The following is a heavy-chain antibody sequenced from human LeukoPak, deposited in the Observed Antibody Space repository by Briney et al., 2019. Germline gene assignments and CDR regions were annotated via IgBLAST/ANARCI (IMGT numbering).Heavy chain of an antibody. D-gene: IGHD6-13*01. CDR3: ARSRIAAAGYIDY. Sequence: SEALSLTCAVSGGSISSSNWWSWVRQPPGKGLEWIGEIYHSGSTNYNPSLKSRVTISVDKSKNQFSLKLSSVTAADTAVYYCARSRIAAAGYIDYWGQGTLVTVSS. CDR2: IYHSGST. J-gene: IGHJ4*02. V-gene: IGHV4-4*02. CDR1: GGSISSSNW.